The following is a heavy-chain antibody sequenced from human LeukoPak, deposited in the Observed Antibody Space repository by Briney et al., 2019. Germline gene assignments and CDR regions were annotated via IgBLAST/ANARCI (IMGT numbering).Heavy chain of an antibody. J-gene: IGHJ4*02. D-gene: IGHD2-15*01. CDR1: GGSISSGGYY. V-gene: IGHV4-61*08. Sequence: SETLSLTCTVSGGSISSGGYYWSWIRQHPGKGLEWIGYIYYSGSTNYNPSLKSRVTISVDTSKNQFSLKLSSVTAADTAMYYCARDTRQHNFDYWGQGTLVTVSS. CDR2: IYYSGST. CDR3: ARDTRQHNFDY.